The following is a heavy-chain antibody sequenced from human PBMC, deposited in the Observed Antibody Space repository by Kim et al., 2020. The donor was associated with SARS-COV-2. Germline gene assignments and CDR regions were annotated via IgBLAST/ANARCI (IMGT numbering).Heavy chain of an antibody. J-gene: IGHJ4*02. D-gene: IGHD3-10*01. CDR1: GYTFTGYY. CDR3: ARDQRAYGSGSYSFDY. Sequence: ASVKVSCKASGYTFTGYYMHWVRQAPGQGLEWMGRINPNSGGTNYAQKFQGRVTMTRHTSISTAYMELSRLRSDDTAVYYCARDQRAYGSGSYSFDYWGQGTLVTVSS. CDR2: INPNSGGT. V-gene: IGHV1-2*06.